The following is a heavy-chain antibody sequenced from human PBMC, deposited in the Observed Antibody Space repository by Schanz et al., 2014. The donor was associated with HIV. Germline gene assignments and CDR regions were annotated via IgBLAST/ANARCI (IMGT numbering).Heavy chain of an antibody. Sequence: QVQLVESGGRGVQPGRSLRLSCAASGFTFSTYGMHWVRQAPGKGLEGVAAIWNDGSNKYYADSVKGRFTISRDNSKNTLYLQMNSLRADDTAVYYCARGSGPYYYYYGMDVWGQGTTVTVSS. J-gene: IGHJ6*02. CDR3: ARGSGPYYYYYGMDV. CDR1: GFTFSTYG. CDR2: IWNDGSNK. D-gene: IGHD3-10*01. V-gene: IGHV3-33*01.